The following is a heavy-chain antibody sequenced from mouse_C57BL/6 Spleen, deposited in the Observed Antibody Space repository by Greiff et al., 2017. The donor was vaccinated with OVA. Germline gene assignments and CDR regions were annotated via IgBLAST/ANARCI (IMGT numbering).Heavy chain of an antibody. D-gene: IGHD2-10*02. CDR3: AVWYEGYFDY. J-gene: IGHJ2*01. V-gene: IGHV5-17*01. Sequence: EVHLVESGGGLVKPGGSLKLSCAASGFTFSDYGMHWVRQAPEKGLEWVAYISSGSSTIYYADTVKGRFTISRDNAKNTLFLQMTSLRSEDTAMYYCAVWYEGYFDYWGQGTTLTVSS. CDR2: ISSGSSTI. CDR1: GFTFSDYG.